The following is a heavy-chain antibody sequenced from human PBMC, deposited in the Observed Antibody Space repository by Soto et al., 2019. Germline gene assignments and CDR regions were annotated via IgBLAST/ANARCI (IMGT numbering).Heavy chain of an antibody. J-gene: IGHJ5*02. CDR1: GYDFTTFW. Sequence: GASLKVSCEASGYDFTTFWIVWVRQVPGKGLEWMGVIYPGDLDVTYSPSFQGQVPISADKSITTAYLHWSDLSASATAIYFCASHRNAGWFDPWGQGTPVTVSS. CDR2: IYPGDLDV. V-gene: IGHV5-51*01. CDR3: ASHRNAGWFDP.